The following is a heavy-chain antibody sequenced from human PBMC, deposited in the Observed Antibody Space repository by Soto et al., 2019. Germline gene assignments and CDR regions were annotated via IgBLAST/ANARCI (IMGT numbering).Heavy chain of an antibody. CDR2: ISAGSEGA. D-gene: IGHD2-15*01. CDR3: ARDLWWYLH. J-gene: IGHJ4*02. V-gene: IGHV3-23*01. CDR1: GFTFSSHA. Sequence: EMQLLESGGGLVQPGGALRLSCAASGFTFSSHAMSWVRQAPGKGLEWISSISAGSEGAYYADSVKGRFIISRDNSNNTLYLQMNSLRAEDTAVYYCARDLWWYLHWGQGTLVTVSS.